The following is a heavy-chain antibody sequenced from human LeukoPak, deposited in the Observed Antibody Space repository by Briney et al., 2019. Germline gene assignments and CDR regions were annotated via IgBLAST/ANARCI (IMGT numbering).Heavy chain of an antibody. V-gene: IGHV1-2*02. CDR2: INPNSGGT. D-gene: IGHD5-18*01. CDR3: ARVGTAMVKFGY. Sequence: ASVEVSCKASGYTFTGYYMHWVRQAPGQGLEWMGWINPNSGGTNYAQKFQGRVTKTRDTSISTAYMELSRLRSDDTAVYYCARVGTAMVKFGYWGQGTLVTVTS. CDR1: GYTFTGYY. J-gene: IGHJ4*02.